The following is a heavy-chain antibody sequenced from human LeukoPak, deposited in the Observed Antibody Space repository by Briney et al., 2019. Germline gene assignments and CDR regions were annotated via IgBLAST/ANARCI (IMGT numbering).Heavy chain of an antibody. CDR2: IYYSGST. CDR1: GGSISSYY. J-gene: IGHJ4*02. V-gene: IGHV4-59*01. CDR3: ARVFRGYYFDY. Sequence: SETLSLTCAVSGGSISSYYWSWIRQPPGKGLEWIGYIYYSGSTNYNPSLKSRVTISVDPSKNQFSLKLSSVPAADTAVYYCARVFRGYYFDYWGQGPLVTVSS. D-gene: IGHD3-16*01.